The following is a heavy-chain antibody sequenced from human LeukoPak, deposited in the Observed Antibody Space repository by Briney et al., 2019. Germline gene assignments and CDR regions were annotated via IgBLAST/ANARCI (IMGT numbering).Heavy chain of an antibody. J-gene: IGHJ5*02. D-gene: IGHD5-18*01. V-gene: IGHV3-23*01. Sequence: GGTLRLSCAASGFTFSSYGMSWVRQAPGKGLEWVSAISGSGGSTYYADSVKGRFTISRDNAKNSLYLQMNSLRAEDTAVYYCANTAMRSGHWGQGTLVTVSS. CDR1: GFTFSSYG. CDR2: ISGSGGST. CDR3: ANTAMRSGH.